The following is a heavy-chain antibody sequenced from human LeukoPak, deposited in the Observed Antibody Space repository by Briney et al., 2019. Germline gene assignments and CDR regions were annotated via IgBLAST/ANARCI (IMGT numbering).Heavy chain of an antibody. CDR1: GDSVSSNSAA. CDR3: ARDTGVRGSFGWFDP. D-gene: IGHD2-15*01. J-gene: IGHJ5*02. V-gene: IGHV6-1*01. CDR2: TYYRSKWDN. Sequence: SQTLSLTCAISGDSVSSNSAAWNWIRQSPSRGLEWLGRTYYRSKWDNDYAVSVKSPITINPDTSKNQFTLHLNSVTPEDTAVYYCARDTGVRGSFGWFDPWGQGTLVTVSS.